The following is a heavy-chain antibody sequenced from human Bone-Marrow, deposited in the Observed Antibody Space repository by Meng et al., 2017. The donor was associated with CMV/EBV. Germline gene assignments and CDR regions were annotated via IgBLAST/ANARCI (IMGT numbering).Heavy chain of an antibody. V-gene: IGHV4-34*01. J-gene: IGHJ3*01. CDR3: AREDGIVGATSAFDV. CDR2: INHSGST. CDR1: GGSFSGYY. D-gene: IGHD1-26*01. Sequence: SETLSLTCAVYGGSFSGYYWSWIRQPPGKGLEWIGEINHSGSTNYNPSLKSRVTISVDTSKNQFSLKLSSVTAADTAVYYCAREDGIVGATSAFDVWGQGTMVTV.